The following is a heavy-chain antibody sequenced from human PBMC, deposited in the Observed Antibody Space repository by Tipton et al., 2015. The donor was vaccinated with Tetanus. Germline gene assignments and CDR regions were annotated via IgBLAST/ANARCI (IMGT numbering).Heavy chain of an antibody. CDR3: EGDDYYETSLRDYYGEEV. CDR1: GASITTYH. D-gene: IGHD3-16*01. J-gene: IGHJ6*02. V-gene: IGHV4-59*01. CDR2: IYYTGAT. Sequence: LRLSCTVSGASITTYHWSWLRQTPGRGLEWIGHIYYTGATSYNSSLQSRVTLSIDTPKNQFSLKMTSVTAADTAVYFCEGDDYYETSLRDYYGEEVWGQGTTVTVSS.